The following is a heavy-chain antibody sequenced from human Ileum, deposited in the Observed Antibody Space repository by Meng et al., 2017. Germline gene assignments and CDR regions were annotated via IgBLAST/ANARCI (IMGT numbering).Heavy chain of an antibody. Sequence: QVRLQGPGPGLVKPSGTLSLTCAVSGDSISSRDWWSWVRQPPGKGLEWIGEISQESGRTNYNPSLKSRVTISLDKSKNQFSLNLNSVTAADTAVYYCVRNEGYSLGDWGQGTLVTVSS. CDR2: ISQESGRT. D-gene: IGHD2-21*01. V-gene: IGHV4-4*02. J-gene: IGHJ4*02. CDR1: GDSISSRDW. CDR3: VRNEGYSLGD.